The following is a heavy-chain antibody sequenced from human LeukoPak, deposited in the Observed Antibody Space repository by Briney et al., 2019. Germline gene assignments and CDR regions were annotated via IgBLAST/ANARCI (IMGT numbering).Heavy chain of an antibody. J-gene: IGHJ5*02. D-gene: IGHD2-2*01. CDR1: GFTFSSYG. Sequence: GGSLRLSCAASGFTFSSYGMHWVRQAPGKGLEWVAFIRYDGSNKYYADSVKGRFTISRDNSKNTLYLQMNSLRAEDTAVYYCAKLPAAMPYPPFDPWGQGTLVTVSS. CDR2: IRYDGSNK. CDR3: AKLPAAMPYPPFDP. V-gene: IGHV3-30*02.